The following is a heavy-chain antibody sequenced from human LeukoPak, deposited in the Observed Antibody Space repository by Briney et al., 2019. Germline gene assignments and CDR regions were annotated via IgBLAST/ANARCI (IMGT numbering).Heavy chain of an antibody. V-gene: IGHV4-4*07. CDR2: IYTSGST. J-gene: IGHJ4*02. CDR3: ARDRLSSGGYSGYDAFDY. CDR1: GGSISSYY. Sequence: SETLSLTCTVSGGSISSYYWSWIRQPAGKGLEWIGRIYTSGSTNYNPSLKSRVTMSVDTSKNQFSLRLSSVTAADTAVYYCARDRLSSGGYSGYDAFDYWGQGTLVTVSS. D-gene: IGHD5-12*01.